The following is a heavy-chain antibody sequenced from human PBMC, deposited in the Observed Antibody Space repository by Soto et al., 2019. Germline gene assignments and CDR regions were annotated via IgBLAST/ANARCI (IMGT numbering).Heavy chain of an antibody. CDR3: ARDSGGSGNHYYYYYGMDV. CDR2: ISYDGSNK. CDR1: GFTFSSYG. J-gene: IGHJ6*02. V-gene: IGHV3-30*03. D-gene: IGHD3-10*01. Sequence: GGSLRLSCAASGFTFSSYGMHWVRQAPGKGLEWVAVISYDGSNKYYADSVKGRFTISRDNSKNTLYLQMNSLRAEDTAVYYCARDSGGSGNHYYYYYGMDVWGQGTTVTVSS.